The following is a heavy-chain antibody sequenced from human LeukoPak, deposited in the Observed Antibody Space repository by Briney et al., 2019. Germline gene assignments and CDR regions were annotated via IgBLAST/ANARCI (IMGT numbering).Heavy chain of an antibody. CDR1: GGSISSYY. D-gene: IGHD2/OR15-2a*01. CDR2: IYYSGST. V-gene: IGHV4-59*01. Sequence: ASQTLSLTCTVSGGSISSYYWSWIRQPPGKGLEWIGYIYYSGSTNYNPSLKSRVTISVDTSKNQFSLKLSSVTAADTAVYYCARTRGVAPYFDAFDIWGQGTMVTVSS. J-gene: IGHJ3*02. CDR3: ARTRGVAPYFDAFDI.